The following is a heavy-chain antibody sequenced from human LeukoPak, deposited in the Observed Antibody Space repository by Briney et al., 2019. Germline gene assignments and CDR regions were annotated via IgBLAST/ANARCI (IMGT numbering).Heavy chain of an antibody. CDR2: ISSSSDII. CDR1: GFTFSSYA. Sequence: GGSLRLSCAASGFTFSSYAMSWVRQAPGKGLEWVSYISSSSDIIYYADSVRGRFTMSRDNAKNSLYLQINSLRAEDTAVYYCARDSLLGVVSAARYYGMDVWGQGTTVTVSS. CDR3: ARDSLLGVVSAARYYGMDV. J-gene: IGHJ6*02. V-gene: IGHV3-48*04. D-gene: IGHD2-2*01.